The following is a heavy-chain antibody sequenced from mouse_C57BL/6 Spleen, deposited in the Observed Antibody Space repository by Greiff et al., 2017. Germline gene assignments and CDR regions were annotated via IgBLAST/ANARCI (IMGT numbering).Heavy chain of an antibody. CDR2: IYPGDGDS. CDR3: ASGDYYGITRDY. J-gene: IGHJ4*01. D-gene: IGHD1-1*01. V-gene: IGHV1-80*01. CDR1: GYAFSSYW. Sequence: VQLQQSGAELVKPGASVKISCKASGYAFSSYWMNWVKQRPGKGLEWIGQIYPGDGDSNYNGKVKGKATLTADKSSSTAYMQLSSLTSEDSAVYFCASGDYYGITRDYWGQGTSVTVSS.